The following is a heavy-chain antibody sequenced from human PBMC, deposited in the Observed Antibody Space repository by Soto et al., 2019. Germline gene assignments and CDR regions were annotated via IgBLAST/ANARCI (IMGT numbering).Heavy chain of an antibody. CDR2: IQHSGST. V-gene: IGHV4-4*02. CDR3: ARGPTIAGTISWFYP. J-gene: IGHJ5*02. Sequence: PSETLSLTCAVSGGSISSSNWWSWARQPPGRGLEWIGEIQHSGSTSYNPSLKSRVSISVDKSQNQFSLKLNSATAADTAVYYCARGPTIAGTISWFYPCAQGTLVPVSS. CDR1: GGSISSSNW. D-gene: IGHD1-26*01.